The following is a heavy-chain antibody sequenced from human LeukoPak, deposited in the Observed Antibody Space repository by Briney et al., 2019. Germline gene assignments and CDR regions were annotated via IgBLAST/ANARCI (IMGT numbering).Heavy chain of an antibody. Sequence: GGSLRLSCAASGFTFDDYGMSWVRQAPGKGLEWVSGINWNGGSTGYADSVKGRFTISRDNAKNSLYLQMNSLRAEDTALYYCARAYYYDSSGYKPGDAFDIWGQGTMVTVSS. V-gene: IGHV3-20*04. D-gene: IGHD3-22*01. CDR2: INWNGGST. CDR1: GFTFDDYG. J-gene: IGHJ3*02. CDR3: ARAYYYDSSGYKPGDAFDI.